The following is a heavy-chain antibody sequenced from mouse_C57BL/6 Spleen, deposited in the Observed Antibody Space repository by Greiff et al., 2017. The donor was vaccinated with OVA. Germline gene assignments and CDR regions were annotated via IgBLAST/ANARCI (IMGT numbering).Heavy chain of an antibody. Sequence: VQLQQSGPELVKPGASVKISCKASGYAFSSSWMNWVKQRPGKGLEWIGRIYPGDGDTNYNGKFKGKATLTADKSSSTAYMQLSSLTSEDSAVYFCASDDFGFAYWGQGTLVTVSA. V-gene: IGHV1-82*01. CDR1: GYAFSSSW. CDR3: ASDDFGFAY. J-gene: IGHJ3*01. CDR2: IYPGDGDT.